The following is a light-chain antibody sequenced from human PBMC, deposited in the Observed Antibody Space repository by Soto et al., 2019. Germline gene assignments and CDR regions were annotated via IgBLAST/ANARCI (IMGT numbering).Light chain of an antibody. CDR2: AAS. J-gene: IGKJ1*01. Sequence: EIVLTQSPGTLSLSPGERATLSCRASQSVSNNYLAWYQQKPGQAPRLVIYAASSRATGVPDRFSGSGSGTDFTLTISRLEPEDFAVYYCQQYAKAPLTFGQGTKVDIK. V-gene: IGKV3-20*01. CDR1: QSVSNNY. CDR3: QQYAKAPLT.